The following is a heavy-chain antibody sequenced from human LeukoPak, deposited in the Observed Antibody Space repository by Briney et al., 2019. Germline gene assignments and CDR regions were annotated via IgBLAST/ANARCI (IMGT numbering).Heavy chain of an antibody. Sequence: SETLSLTCTVSGGSISGSSHYWAWIRQPPGKGLEWIGHFYYGGSTYYNPSLKSRVTISVDTSKNQFSVKLSSVTAADTAVYYCARGSLYCSSTSCATRWFDPWGQGTLVTVSS. V-gene: IGHV4-39*07. CDR1: GGSISGSSHY. D-gene: IGHD2-2*01. CDR3: ARGSLYCSSTSCATRWFDP. CDR2: FYYGGST. J-gene: IGHJ5*02.